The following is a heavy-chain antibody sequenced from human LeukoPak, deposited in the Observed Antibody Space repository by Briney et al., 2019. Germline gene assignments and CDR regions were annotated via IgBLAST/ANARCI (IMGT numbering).Heavy chain of an antibody. D-gene: IGHD1-26*01. Sequence: PSETLSLTCTVSGGSISSSSYYWGWIRQPPGKGLEWIGSIYYSGSTYYNPSLKSRVTISVDTSKNQFSLKLSSVTAADTAVYYCARHGAIVGAEVVNWFDPWGQGTPVTVSS. V-gene: IGHV4-39*01. CDR1: GGSISSSSYY. J-gene: IGHJ5*02. CDR3: ARHGAIVGAEVVNWFDP. CDR2: IYYSGST.